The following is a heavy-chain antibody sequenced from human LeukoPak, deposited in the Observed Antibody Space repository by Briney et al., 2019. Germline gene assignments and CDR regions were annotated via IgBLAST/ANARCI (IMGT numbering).Heavy chain of an antibody. CDR2: INPNSGGT. D-gene: IGHD1-26*01. CDR3: ARGWSGSYYSHYYYYMDV. Sequence: GASXKVSCKASGYTFTGYYTHWVRQAPGQGLEWMGWINPNSGGTNYAQKFQGRVTMTRDTSISTAYMELSRLRSDDTAVYYCARGWSGSYYSHYYYYMDVWGKGTTVTVSS. J-gene: IGHJ6*03. V-gene: IGHV1-2*02. CDR1: GYTFTGYY.